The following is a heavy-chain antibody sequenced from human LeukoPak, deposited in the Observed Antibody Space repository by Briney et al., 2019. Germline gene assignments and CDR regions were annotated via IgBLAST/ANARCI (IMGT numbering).Heavy chain of an antibody. D-gene: IGHD1-26*01. CDR3: AREYSGSYYYYYYMDV. V-gene: IGHV1-18*01. CDR2: ISAYNGNT. Sequence: GASVKVSCKASGYTFTSYGISWVRRAPGQGLEWMGWISAYNGNTNYAQKLQGRVTMTTDTSTSTAYMELRSLRSDDTAVYYCAREYSGSYYYYYYMDVWGKGTAVTVSS. CDR1: GYTFTSYG. J-gene: IGHJ6*03.